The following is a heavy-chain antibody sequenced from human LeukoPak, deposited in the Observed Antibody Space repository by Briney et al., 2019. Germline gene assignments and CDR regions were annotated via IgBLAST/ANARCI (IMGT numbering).Heavy chain of an antibody. Sequence: SGGSLRLSCVASGFKFDGHGMSWVRQVPGKGLEWVAHITWNSATTTYADSVRGRFTISRDDAKNSLYLQMNSLRAEDTAFYYCARDGPGGGSYYSDYWGQGTLVTVSS. CDR2: ITWNSATT. CDR1: GFKFDGHG. CDR3: ARDGPGGGSYYSDY. D-gene: IGHD3-10*01. J-gene: IGHJ4*02. V-gene: IGHV3-20*04.